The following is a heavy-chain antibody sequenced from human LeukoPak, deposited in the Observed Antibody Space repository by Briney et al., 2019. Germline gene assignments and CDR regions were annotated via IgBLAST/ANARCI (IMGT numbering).Heavy chain of an antibody. CDR3: AGQRVVGGSSLYFDY. D-gene: IGHD1-26*01. CDR2: IYPGDSDT. J-gene: IGHJ4*02. V-gene: IGHV5-51*01. CDR1: GYSFTSYW. Sequence: GESLKISCKGSGYSFTSYWIGWVRQMPGKGLEWMGIIYPGDSDTRYSPSFQGQVTISADKSVSTAYLQWSSLKASDTAMYYCAGQRVVGGSSLYFDYWGQGTLVTVSS.